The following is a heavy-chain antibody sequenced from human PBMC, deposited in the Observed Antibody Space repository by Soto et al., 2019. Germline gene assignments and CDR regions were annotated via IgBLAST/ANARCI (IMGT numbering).Heavy chain of an antibody. CDR1: GGSISSDGYY. Sequence: QVQLQESGPVRVKPSQTLSLTCTVSGGSISSDGYYWAWIRQHPGKGLEWIGYIYYRGSTYYNPSLKSPLTTLVDTSKNHFALKLSSVAAADTAVYYCESAYSYANWLDPWGQGTLVTVSS. J-gene: IGHJ5*02. V-gene: IGHV4-31*01. CDR3: ESAYSYANWLDP. D-gene: IGHD5-18*01. CDR2: IYYRGST.